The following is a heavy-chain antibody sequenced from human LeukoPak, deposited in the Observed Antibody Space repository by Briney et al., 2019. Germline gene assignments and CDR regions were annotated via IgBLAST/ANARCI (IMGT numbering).Heavy chain of an antibody. CDR1: GGSISSYY. CDR3: ARHGTRYSSGWLFDY. Sequence: SETLSLTCTVSGGSISSYYWSWIRQPPGKGLEWIGYIYYSGSTNYNPSLKSRVTISVDSSKNQFSLKLSSVTAADTAVYYCARHGTRYSSGWLFDYWGQGTLVTVSS. CDR2: IYYSGST. D-gene: IGHD6-19*01. J-gene: IGHJ4*02. V-gene: IGHV4-59*08.